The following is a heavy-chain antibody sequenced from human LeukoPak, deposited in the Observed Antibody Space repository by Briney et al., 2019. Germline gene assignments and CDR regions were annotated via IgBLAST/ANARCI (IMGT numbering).Heavy chain of an antibody. CDR2: IHPNSGGI. CDR1: GYTFTDYY. CDR3: GRKSANRKTSEFDY. Sequence: ASVKVPCKASGYTFTDYYMNWVRQAPGQGLEWMGWIHPNSGGIKYAQKFQGRVTMTRDTSISTAYMELSGLTSDDTAVYYCGRKSANRKTSEFDYWGQGTLVTVSS. D-gene: IGHD1-14*01. J-gene: IGHJ4*02. V-gene: IGHV1-2*02.